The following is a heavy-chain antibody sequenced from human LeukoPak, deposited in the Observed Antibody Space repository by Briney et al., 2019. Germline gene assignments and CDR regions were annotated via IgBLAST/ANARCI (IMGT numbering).Heavy chain of an antibody. CDR1: GYTFTGYY. CDR3: ARAARVGATLDFDY. V-gene: IGHV1-2*04. J-gene: IGHJ4*02. D-gene: IGHD1-26*01. CDR2: INPNSGGT. Sequence: PGGSLRLSCKASGYTFTGYYMHWVRQAPGQGLEWMGWINPNSGGTNYAQKFQGWVTMTRDTSISTAYMELSRLRSDDTAVYYCARAARVGATLDFDYWGQGTLVTVSS.